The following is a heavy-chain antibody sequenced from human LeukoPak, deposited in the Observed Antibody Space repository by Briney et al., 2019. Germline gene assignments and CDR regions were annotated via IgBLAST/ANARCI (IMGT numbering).Heavy chain of an antibody. CDR3: TTERNWELLRPYGLDI. Sequence: GGSLRLSCAASGFNFNYVWMDWVRQAPGKGLEWVGRIRTNIEGETTDYAAPVKGRFTISRDDPKTTMYLHMNSLKTEDSAVYFCTTERNWELLRPYGLDIWGQGTTVTV. J-gene: IGHJ6*02. CDR2: IRTNIEGETT. CDR1: GFNFNYVW. D-gene: IGHD1-26*01. V-gene: IGHV3-15*01.